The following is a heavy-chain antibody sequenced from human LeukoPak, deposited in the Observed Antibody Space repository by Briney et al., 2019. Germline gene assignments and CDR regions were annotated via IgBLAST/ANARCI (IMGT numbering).Heavy chain of an antibody. J-gene: IGHJ4*02. CDR1: GGSISSYYW. CDR2: IDWDDDK. D-gene: IGHD1-1*01. Sequence: TLSLTCTVSGGSISSYYWSWIRQPAGKALEWLARIDWDDDKYYSTSLKTRLTISKDTSKNQVVLTMTNMDPVDTATYYCARMDWNYFDYWGQGTLVTVSS. V-gene: IGHV2-70*11. CDR3: ARMDWNYFDY.